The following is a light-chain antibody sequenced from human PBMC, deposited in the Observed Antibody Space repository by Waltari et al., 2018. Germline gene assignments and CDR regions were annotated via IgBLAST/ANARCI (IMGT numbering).Light chain of an antibody. J-gene: IGLJ6*01. V-gene: IGLV3-21*04. CDR1: NIESKS. CDR3: QVWDTTSSHYV. CDR2: YDS. Sequence: YVLTQPPSVSLAPGTTATISCGGENIESKSVHWYQHKAGQAPVLLIYYDSDRPPGIPERFSGSASGDTATLTITRVEAGDEADYYCQVWDTTSSHYVFGSGTRVTVL.